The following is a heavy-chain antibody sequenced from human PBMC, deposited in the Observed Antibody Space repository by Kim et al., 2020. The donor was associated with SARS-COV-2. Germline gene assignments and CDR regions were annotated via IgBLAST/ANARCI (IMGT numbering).Heavy chain of an antibody. Sequence: SETLSLTCTVSGGSISSYYLSWIRQPAGKGLEWIGRIYTSGSTNYNPSLKSRVTMSVDTSKNQFSLKLSSVTAADTAVYYCARLVWQGQYYYYYGMDVWGQGTTVTVSS. D-gene: IGHD3-16*01. CDR2: IYTSGST. CDR3: ARLVWQGQYYYYYGMDV. J-gene: IGHJ6*02. V-gene: IGHV4-4*07. CDR1: GGSISSYY.